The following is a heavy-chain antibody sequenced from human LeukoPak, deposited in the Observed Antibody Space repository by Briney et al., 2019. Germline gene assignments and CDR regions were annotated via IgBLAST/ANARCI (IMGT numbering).Heavy chain of an antibody. V-gene: IGHV1-2*02. J-gene: IGHJ5*02. D-gene: IGHD1-26*01. Sequence: GASVKVSCKASGYTFTGYYMHWVRQAPGQGLEWMGWINPNSGGTNYAQKFQGRVTMTRDTSISTAYMELSRLRSDDTAVYYCARPPHSGSYYYFDPWGQGTLVTVSS. CDR2: INPNSGGT. CDR1: GYTFTGYY. CDR3: ARPPHSGSYYYFDP.